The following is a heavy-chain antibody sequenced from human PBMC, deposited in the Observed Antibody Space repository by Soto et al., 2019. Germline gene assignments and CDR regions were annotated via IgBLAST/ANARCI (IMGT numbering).Heavy chain of an antibody. CDR3: ARGRYGDY. V-gene: IGHV1-18*01. CDR2: ISAHNGNT. J-gene: IGHJ4*01. Sequence: QVHLVQSGAEVKKPGASVKVSCKGSGYAFTTYGITWVRQAPGQGLEWMGWISAHNGNTNYAQKLQGRVTVTRDTSTSTAYMEPRSLKSDDTAVYYRARGRYGDYWGHGALVTVSS. D-gene: IGHD1-1*01. CDR1: GYAFTTYG.